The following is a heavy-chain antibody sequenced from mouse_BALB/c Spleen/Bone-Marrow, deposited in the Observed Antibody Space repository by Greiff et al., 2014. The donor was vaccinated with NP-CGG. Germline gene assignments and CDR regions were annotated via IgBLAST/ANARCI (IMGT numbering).Heavy chain of an antibody. J-gene: IGHJ4*01. CDR1: GLAFSRYD. CDR3: VRHKNYYAMDY. V-gene: IGHV5-12-1*01. Sequence: EVQGVESGGGLVKPGGSLKLSCAASGLAFSRYDMSWVRQTPEKRLEWVAYITNGGDNTYYPDTVKGRFTISRDSAKNTLYLQMSSLKSEDTAMYYCVRHKNYYAMDYWGQGTSVTVSS. CDR2: ITNGGDNT.